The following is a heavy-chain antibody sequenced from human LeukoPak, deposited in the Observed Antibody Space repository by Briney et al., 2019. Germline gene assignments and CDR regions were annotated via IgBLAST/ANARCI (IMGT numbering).Heavy chain of an antibody. CDR2: MNPNSGNT. J-gene: IGHJ4*02. V-gene: IGHV1-8*01. D-gene: IGHD5-18*01. CDR1: GYTFTSYD. Sequence: ASVKVSCKASGYTFTSYDINWVRQATGQGLEWMGWMNPNSGNTGYAQKFQGRVTMTRNTSISTAYMELSSLRSEDTAVYYCARGRNTGRQFYFDYWGQGTLVTVAS. CDR3: ARGRNTGRQFYFDY.